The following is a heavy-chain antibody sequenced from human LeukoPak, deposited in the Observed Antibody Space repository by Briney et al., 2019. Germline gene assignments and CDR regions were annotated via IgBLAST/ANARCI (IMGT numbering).Heavy chain of an antibody. Sequence: ASVKVSCKASGYTFTGYYMHWVRQAPGQGLEWLGRINPNSGGTNYAQKFQGRVTMTRDTSISTAYMELSRLRSDDTAVYYCALLAAAGTNDAFDIWGQGTMVTVSS. J-gene: IGHJ3*02. CDR2: INPNSGGT. V-gene: IGHV1-2*06. CDR1: GYTFTGYY. CDR3: ALLAAAGTNDAFDI. D-gene: IGHD6-13*01.